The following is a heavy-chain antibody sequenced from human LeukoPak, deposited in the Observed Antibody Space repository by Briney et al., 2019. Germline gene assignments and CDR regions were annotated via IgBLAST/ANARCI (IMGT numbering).Heavy chain of an antibody. CDR2: IWYDGNTK. Sequence: GGSLRLSCAASGFTLISFGMHGVRQAPGKGLEWVAVIWYDGNTKFYGDFVKGRFTISRDNSKNAVYLQMDRLRAEDTAVYYCAKGQTYGSGTFYICVWGVGNTVTVSS. D-gene: IGHD3-10*01. CDR1: GFTLISFG. V-gene: IGHV3-33*06. CDR3: AKGQTYGSGTFYICV. J-gene: IGHJ6*04.